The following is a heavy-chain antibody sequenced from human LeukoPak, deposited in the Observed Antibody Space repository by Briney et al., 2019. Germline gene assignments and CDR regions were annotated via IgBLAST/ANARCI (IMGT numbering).Heavy chain of an antibody. V-gene: IGHV3-23*01. CDR1: RFTFSSYA. Sequence: GGSLRLSCAASRFTFSSYAMSWVRQAPGKGVEGVSAFSGSGCSTYYADSVEGRFTISRDNYKNTLYLQMNSLRDEDTAVYYCAKVYRAGELLGLDYWGQGTLVTVSS. CDR2: FSGSGCST. J-gene: IGHJ4*02. CDR3: AKVYRAGELLGLDY. D-gene: IGHD1-26*01.